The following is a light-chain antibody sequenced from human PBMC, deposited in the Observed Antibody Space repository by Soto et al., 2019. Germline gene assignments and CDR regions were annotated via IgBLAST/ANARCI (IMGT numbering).Light chain of an antibody. CDR2: DVS. J-gene: IGLJ1*01. CDR3: SSYTTSNTRQIV. Sequence: QSALTQPASVSGSPGQSITLSCTGTSSDVGGYNYVSWYQQHPGKAPKFMIYDVSNRPSGVSNRFSGSKSGNTASLTISGLQAEDEADYYCSSYTTSNTRQIVFGTGTKVTVL. V-gene: IGLV2-14*01. CDR1: SSDVGGYNY.